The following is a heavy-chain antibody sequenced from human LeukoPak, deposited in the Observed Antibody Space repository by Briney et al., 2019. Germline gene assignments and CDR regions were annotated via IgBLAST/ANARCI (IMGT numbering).Heavy chain of an antibody. CDR2: IYYSGST. CDR3: AREKSGDYAPEEFDY. Sequence: SETLSLTCTVSGGSISSYYWGWIRQPPGKGLEWIGSIYYSGSTYYNPSLKSRVTISVDTSKNQFSLKLSSVTAADTAVYYCAREKSGDYAPEEFDYWGQGTLVTVSS. V-gene: IGHV4-39*07. J-gene: IGHJ4*02. CDR1: GGSISSYY. D-gene: IGHD4-17*01.